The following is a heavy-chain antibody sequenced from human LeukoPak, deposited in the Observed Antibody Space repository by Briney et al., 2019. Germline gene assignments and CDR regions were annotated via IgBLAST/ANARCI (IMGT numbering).Heavy chain of an antibody. V-gene: IGHV3-64D*09. CDR2: IFTNGDTT. CDR1: GFTFSIYA. Sequence: GGSLRLSCSASGFTFSIYAMHWVRQAPGKGLEYVSTIFTNGDTTSYAASVKGRFTTSRDDSKNTLYLQMSSLRPEDTAVYYCVKSPSDGLDVWGQGATVTVSS. J-gene: IGHJ6*02. CDR3: VKSPSDGLDV.